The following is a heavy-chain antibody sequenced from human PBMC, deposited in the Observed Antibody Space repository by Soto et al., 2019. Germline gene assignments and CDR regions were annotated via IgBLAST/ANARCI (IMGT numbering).Heavy chain of an antibody. V-gene: IGHV3-33*01. J-gene: IGHJ6*03. CDR3: ARDVGRITMVRGVLAPAYCYMDV. Sequence: PGGSLRLSCAASGFTFSSYGMHWVRQAPGKGLEWVAVLWYDGSNKYYADSVKGRFTISRDNSKNTLYLQMNSLRAEDTAVYYCARDVGRITMVRGVLAPAYCYMDVWGKGTTVTVSS. CDR2: LWYDGSNK. CDR1: GFTFSSYG. D-gene: IGHD3-10*01.